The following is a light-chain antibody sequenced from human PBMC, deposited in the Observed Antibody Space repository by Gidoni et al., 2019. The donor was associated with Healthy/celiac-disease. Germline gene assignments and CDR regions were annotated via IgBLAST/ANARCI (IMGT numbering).Light chain of an antibody. CDR3: QQSYSTPWS. J-gene: IGKJ2*04. Sequence: DIQMTQSPSSLSASVGDRVTITCRASQSISSFLNWYQQKPRKAPRLLIYAASSWQSGVPARFSGSGSGIDFTLTISSLQPEDFATYYCQQSYSTPWSFGQXTKLEIK. CDR2: AAS. V-gene: IGKV1-39*01. CDR1: QSISSF.